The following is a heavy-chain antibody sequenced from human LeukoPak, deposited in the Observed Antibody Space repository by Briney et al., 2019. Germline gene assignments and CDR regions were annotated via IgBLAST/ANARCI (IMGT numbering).Heavy chain of an antibody. D-gene: IGHD4-23*01. J-gene: IGHJ4*02. V-gene: IGHV3-48*03. CDR2: ISGTASTT. CDR3: ARESPSYGGNVFDY. CDR1: GFTFSDSE. Sequence: GGSLRLSCAASGFTFSDSEVNWVRQAPGKGLEWLSYISGTASTTYYADSVKGRFTISRDNAKNSLYLQMNSLRAEDTAVYYCARESPSYGGNVFDYWGQGTLVTVSS.